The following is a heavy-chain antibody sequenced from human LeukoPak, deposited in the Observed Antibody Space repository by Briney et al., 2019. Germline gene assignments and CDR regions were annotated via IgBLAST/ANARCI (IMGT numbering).Heavy chain of an antibody. CDR1: GYTFTSFY. D-gene: IGHD3-22*01. Sequence: GASVKVSCKASGYTFTSFYMHWVRQAPGQGREWRGIINPSGGSTSYGQKVQGRVTMTRCTSTSTVYMELSSLRSEDTAVYYCAREPNLGRYGYRSDSSGYPRSDYWGQGTLVTVSS. V-gene: IGHV1-46*01. CDR2: INPSGGST. CDR3: AREPNLGRYGYRSDSSGYPRSDY. J-gene: IGHJ4*02.